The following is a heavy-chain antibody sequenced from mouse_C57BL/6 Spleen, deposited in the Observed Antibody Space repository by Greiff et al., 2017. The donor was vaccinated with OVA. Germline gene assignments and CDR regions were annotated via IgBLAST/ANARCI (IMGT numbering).Heavy chain of an antibody. CDR3: AKGEGDCPYYFDY. Sequence: QVQLQQPGAELVKPGASVKLSCKASGYTFTSYWMQWVKQRPGQGLEWIGEIDPSDSYTNYNQKFKGKATLTVDTSSSTAYMQLSSLTSEDSAVYYCAKGEGDCPYYFDYWGQGTTLTVSS. CDR1: GYTFTSYW. CDR2: IDPSDSYT. V-gene: IGHV1-50*01. J-gene: IGHJ2*01.